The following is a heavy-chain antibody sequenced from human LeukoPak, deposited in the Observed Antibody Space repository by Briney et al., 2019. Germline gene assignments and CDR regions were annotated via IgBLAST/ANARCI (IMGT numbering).Heavy chain of an antibody. CDR1: GFTLTELS. D-gene: IGHD6-13*01. V-gene: IGHV1-24*01. Sequence: ASVKVSCKVSGFTLTELSMHWVRQAPGKGLEWMGGFDPEDGETIYAQKFQGRVTMTEDTSTDTAYMELSSLRSEDTAVYYCATAGAGYSSSWYENYFDYWGQGTLVTVSS. CDR3: ATAGAGYSSSWYENYFDY. CDR2: FDPEDGET. J-gene: IGHJ4*02.